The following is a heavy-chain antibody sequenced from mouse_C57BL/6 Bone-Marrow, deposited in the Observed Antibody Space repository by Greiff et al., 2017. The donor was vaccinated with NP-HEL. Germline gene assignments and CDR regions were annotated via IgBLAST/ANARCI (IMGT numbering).Heavy chain of an antibody. D-gene: IGHD1-1*01. Sequence: VQLQQSGAELVRPGASVKLSCTASGFNIKDDYMHWVKQRPEQGLEWIGWIDPENGDTEYASKFQGKATITADTSSNTAYLQLSSLTSEDTAVYYCTTDGSSSFYYAMDYWGQGTSVTVSS. CDR2: IDPENGDT. CDR1: GFNIKDDY. V-gene: IGHV14-4*01. J-gene: IGHJ4*01. CDR3: TTDGSSSFYYAMDY.